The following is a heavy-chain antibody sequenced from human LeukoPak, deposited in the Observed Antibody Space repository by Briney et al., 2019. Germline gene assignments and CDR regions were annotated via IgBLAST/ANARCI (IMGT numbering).Heavy chain of an antibody. J-gene: IGHJ4*02. CDR2: IWYDGSEN. D-gene: IGHD1-26*01. CDR3: ARDLVGAIAHGFDY. Sequence: GGSLRLSCAASGFTFSKYGMHWVRQAPGEGLERGAVIWYDGSENYYADSVKGRFTIPRDISKNTLYLQMNSLRAEDTAVYYCARDLVGAIAHGFDYWGQGTLVIVSS. V-gene: IGHV3-33*01. CDR1: GFTFSKYG.